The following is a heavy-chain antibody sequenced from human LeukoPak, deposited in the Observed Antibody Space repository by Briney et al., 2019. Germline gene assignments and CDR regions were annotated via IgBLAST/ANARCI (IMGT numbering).Heavy chain of an antibody. CDR2: IYSNGNT. Sequence: SSETLSLTCIVSGGSFSSSYWSWIRQPPGKGLEWIAYIYSNGNTNSNPSLKSRVTIAVDTSQSQFSLKLSSVTAADTAVYYCARGLVGLTPHAGVFQIWGQGTKVTVSS. J-gene: IGHJ3*02. D-gene: IGHD1-26*01. CDR3: ARGLVGLTPHAGVFQI. V-gene: IGHV4-59*01. CDR1: GGSFSSSY.